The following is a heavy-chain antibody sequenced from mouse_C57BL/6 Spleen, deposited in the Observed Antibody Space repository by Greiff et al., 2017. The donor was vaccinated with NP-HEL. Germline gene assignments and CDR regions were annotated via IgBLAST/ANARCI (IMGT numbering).Heavy chain of an antibody. D-gene: IGHD2-2*01. Sequence: VQLQQSGAELVKPGASVKLSCKASGYTFTSYCMHWVKQRPGQGLEWIGMINPNCGSTNYNEKFKGKATLTVDKSSSPAYMQLSSLTSEDSAVYYCAGYTMDTTALLAYWGQGTLVTVSA. V-gene: IGHV1-64*01. J-gene: IGHJ3*01. CDR1: GYTFTSYC. CDR2: INPNCGST. CDR3: AGYTMDTTALLAY.